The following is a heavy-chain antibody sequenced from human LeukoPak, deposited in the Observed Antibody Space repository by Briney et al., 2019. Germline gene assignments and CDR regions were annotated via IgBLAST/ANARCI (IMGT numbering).Heavy chain of an antibody. Sequence: SETLSLTCTVSGGSVRTTRYCWAWLRQSPGKGLEWIGSISYFGSAYYRPSLQSRATISMDSSKTQISLTLSSVTATDTALYYCATHDEGSFFESWGQGALVTVS. D-gene: IGHD3-3*02. CDR3: ATHDEGSFFES. CDR2: ISYFGSA. CDR1: GGSVRTTRYC. V-gene: IGHV4-39*01. J-gene: IGHJ4*02.